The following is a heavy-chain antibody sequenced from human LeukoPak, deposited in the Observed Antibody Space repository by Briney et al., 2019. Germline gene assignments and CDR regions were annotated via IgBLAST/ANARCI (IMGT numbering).Heavy chain of an antibody. CDR2: IFPSGGEI. CDR3: ATYRQVLLPFES. D-gene: IGHD5-18*01. V-gene: IGHV3-23*01. J-gene: IGHJ4*02. Sequence: QTGGSLRLSCVASGFTFSTFAMIWVRQPPGKGLEWVSSIFPSGGEIHYADSVRGRFTISRDNSKSILSLQMNSLRAEDTATYYCATYRQVLLPFESWGRGTLVTVSS. CDR1: GFTFSTFA.